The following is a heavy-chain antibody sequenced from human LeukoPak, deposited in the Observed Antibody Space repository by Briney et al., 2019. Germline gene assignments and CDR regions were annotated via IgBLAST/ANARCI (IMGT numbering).Heavy chain of an antibody. Sequence: SETLSLTCTVSGGSISSYYWSWIRQPPGKGLEWIGYIYYSGSTNYNPSLKSRATISVDTSKNQFSLKLSSVTAADTAVYYCARLYDPYYDFWSGYWDDYYYGMDVWGQGTTVTVSS. D-gene: IGHD3-3*01. CDR2: IYYSGST. V-gene: IGHV4-59*08. CDR3: ARLYDPYYDFWSGYWDDYYYGMDV. J-gene: IGHJ6*02. CDR1: GGSISSYY.